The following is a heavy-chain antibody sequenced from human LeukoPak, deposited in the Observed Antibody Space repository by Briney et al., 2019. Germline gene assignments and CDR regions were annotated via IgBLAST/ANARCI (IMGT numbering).Heavy chain of an antibody. Sequence: PGGSLRLSCAASGFTFSTYTMNWVRQAPGKGLEWVAVISYDGSNKYYADSVKGRFTISRDNSKNTLYLQMNSLRAEDTAVYYCARDLGWLTDYWGQGTLVTVSS. D-gene: IGHD3-22*01. V-gene: IGHV3-30*04. CDR2: ISYDGSNK. CDR1: GFTFSTYT. J-gene: IGHJ4*02. CDR3: ARDLGWLTDY.